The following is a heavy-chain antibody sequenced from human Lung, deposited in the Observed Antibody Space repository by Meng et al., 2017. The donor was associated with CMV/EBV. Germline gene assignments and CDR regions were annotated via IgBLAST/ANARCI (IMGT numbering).Heavy chain of an antibody. Sequence: SXKISCVASGFTLDDHAMHWVRQAPGKGLEWVSGISWNSGNMGYADSEKGRFTISRDNAKNSLYLQMDNLGTEDTALYYCVRDRNYGVYLGSDYWGQG. V-gene: IGHV3-9*01. J-gene: IGHJ4*02. CDR2: ISWNSGNM. CDR1: GFTLDDHA. CDR3: VRDRNYGVYLGSDY. D-gene: IGHD4-17*01.